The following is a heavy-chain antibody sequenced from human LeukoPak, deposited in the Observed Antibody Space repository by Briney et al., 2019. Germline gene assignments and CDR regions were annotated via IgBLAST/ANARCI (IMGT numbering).Heavy chain of an antibody. J-gene: IGHJ6*02. CDR3: ARQIAVAPGGMDV. CDR2: ISSSSSYI. V-gene: IGHV3-21*01. Sequence: SSISSSSSYIYYADSVKGRFTISRDNAKNSLYLQMNSLRAEDTAVYYCARQIAVAPGGMDVWGQGTTVTVSS. D-gene: IGHD6-19*01.